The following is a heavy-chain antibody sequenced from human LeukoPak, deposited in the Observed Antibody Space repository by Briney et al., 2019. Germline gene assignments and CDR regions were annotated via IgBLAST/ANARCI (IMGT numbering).Heavy chain of an antibody. CDR3: AKDSSYSSSYFDY. CDR2: ISYDGSNK. D-gene: IGHD3-22*01. CDR1: GFTFSSYG. V-gene: IGHV3-30*18. J-gene: IGHJ4*02. Sequence: GRSLRLSCAASGFTFSSYGMHWVRQAPGKGLEWVAVISYDGSNKYYADSVKGRFTISRDNAKNTLYMQMNSLRAEDTAVYYCAKDSSYSSSYFDYWGQGTLVTVSS.